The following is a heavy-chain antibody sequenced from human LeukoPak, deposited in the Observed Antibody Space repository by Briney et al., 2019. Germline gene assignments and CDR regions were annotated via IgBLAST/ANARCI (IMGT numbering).Heavy chain of an antibody. CDR1: GYTFTSYG. CDR2: ISAYNGNT. Sequence: ASVKVSCKASGYTFTSYGISWVRQAPGQGLEWRGWISAYNGNTKYAQKLQGRVTITTDTSASTAYRELWSLRSDERTVLYCASVYRGASRNVFYPWGQGTLVSVSS. D-gene: IGHD5-12*01. V-gene: IGHV1-18*01. CDR3: ASVYRGASRNVFYP. J-gene: IGHJ5*02.